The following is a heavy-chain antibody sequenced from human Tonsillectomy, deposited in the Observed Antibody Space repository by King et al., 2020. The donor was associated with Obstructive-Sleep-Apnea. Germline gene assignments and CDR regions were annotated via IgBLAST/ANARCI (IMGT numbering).Heavy chain of an antibody. J-gene: IGHJ4*02. V-gene: IGHV4-39*07. CDR1: GGSISSSSYY. CDR2: IYYSGST. CDR3: ARNNYDILTGYYWRPYDY. D-gene: IGHD3-9*01. Sequence: LQLQESGPGLVKPSETLSLTCTVSGGSISSSSYYWGWIRQPPGKGLEWIGSIYYSGSTYYNPSLKSRVTISVDTSKNQFSLMLSSVTAADTAVYYCARNNYDILTGYYWRPYDYWGQGTLVTVSS.